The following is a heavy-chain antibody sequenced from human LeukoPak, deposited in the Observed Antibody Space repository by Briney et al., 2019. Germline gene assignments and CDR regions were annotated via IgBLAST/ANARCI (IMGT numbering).Heavy chain of an antibody. V-gene: IGHV3-33*01. CDR1: GFTFSNYG. J-gene: IGHJ3*02. D-gene: IGHD5-12*01. CDR2: IWYDGSNK. CDR3: ARGWRGYDTVAQDAFDI. Sequence: PGGSLRLSCAASGFTFSNYGMHWVRQAPGKGLEWVAAIWYDGSNKYYGDSVKGRFTISRDNSKNTLYLQMNSLRAEDTAVYYCARGWRGYDTVAQDAFDIWGQGTMVTVSS.